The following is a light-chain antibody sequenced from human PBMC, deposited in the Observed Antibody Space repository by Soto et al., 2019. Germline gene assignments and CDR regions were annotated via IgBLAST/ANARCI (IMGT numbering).Light chain of an antibody. V-gene: IGKV3-20*01. J-gene: IGKJ2*01. CDR2: GAS. CDR1: QSVSSSY. Sequence: EIVLTQSPGTLSLSPGERATLSCRASQSVSSSYLAWYQQKPGQAPRLLIYGASSRATGIPDRFSGSGSGTDFTLTINRLEPEDFAVYYGQQYCSSGYTFGQGTKLEIK. CDR3: QQYCSSGYT.